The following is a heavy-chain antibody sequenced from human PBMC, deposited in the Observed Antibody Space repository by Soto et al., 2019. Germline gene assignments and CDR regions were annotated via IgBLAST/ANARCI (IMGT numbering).Heavy chain of an antibody. Sequence: QVQLVQSGAEVKKPGASVKVSCKASGYTFSSYGISWVRQAPGQGLEWMGWISAYNGNTKYAQKFQGRVTMTTDTPTSTAYMELRSLRSDDTAVYYWARDAAVGLFDYWGQGTLVTVSS. CDR1: GYTFSSYG. J-gene: IGHJ4*02. CDR3: ARDAAVGLFDY. D-gene: IGHD1-26*01. CDR2: ISAYNGNT. V-gene: IGHV1-18*01.